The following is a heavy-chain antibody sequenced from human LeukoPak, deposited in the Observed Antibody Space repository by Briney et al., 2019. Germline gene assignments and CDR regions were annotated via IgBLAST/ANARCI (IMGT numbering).Heavy chain of an antibody. CDR3: ARQSRGYGSGSPLDY. J-gene: IGHJ4*02. CDR1: GGSISSSSYY. CDR2: IYYSGST. V-gene: IGHV4-39*01. D-gene: IGHD3-10*01. Sequence: SETLSLTCTVSGGSISSSSYYWGWIRQPPGKGLEWIGSIYYSGSTYYNPSLKSQVTISVDTSKNQFSLKLSSVTAADTAVYYCARQSRGYGSGSPLDYWGQGTLVTVSS.